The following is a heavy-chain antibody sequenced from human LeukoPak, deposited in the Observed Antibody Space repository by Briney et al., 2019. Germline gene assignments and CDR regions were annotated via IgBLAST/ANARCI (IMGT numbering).Heavy chain of an antibody. J-gene: IGHJ3*02. CDR1: GGSISSYY. CDR2: IYYSGST. Sequence: NSSETLSLTCTVSGGSISSYYWSWIRQPPGKGLEWIGYIYYSGSTNYNPSLKSRVTISVDTSKNQFSLKLSSVTAADTAVYYCARDPGMVRGVVIWGQGTMVTVSS. D-gene: IGHD3-10*01. V-gene: IGHV4-59*01. CDR3: ARDPGMVRGVVI.